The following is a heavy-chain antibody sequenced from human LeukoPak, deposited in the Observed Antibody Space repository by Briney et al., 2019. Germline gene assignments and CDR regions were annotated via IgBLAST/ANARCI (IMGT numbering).Heavy chain of an antibody. J-gene: IGHJ5*02. CDR1: GFTFSSYE. Sequence: GGSLRLSCAASGFTFSSYEMNWVRQAPGKGLEWVSYISSSGSTIYYAGSVKGRFTISRDNAKNSLYLQMNSLRAEDTAVYYCARGAKKSYYYGSGGLNWFDPWGQGTLVTVSS. D-gene: IGHD3-10*01. CDR2: ISSSGSTI. V-gene: IGHV3-48*03. CDR3: ARGAKKSYYYGSGGLNWFDP.